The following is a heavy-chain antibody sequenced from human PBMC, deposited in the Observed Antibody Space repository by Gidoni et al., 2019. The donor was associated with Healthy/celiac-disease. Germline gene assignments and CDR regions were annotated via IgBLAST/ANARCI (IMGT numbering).Heavy chain of an antibody. D-gene: IGHD3-3*01. CDR1: GYTFTSYY. V-gene: IGHV1-46*01. CDR2: INPSGGST. J-gene: IGHJ5*02. CDR3: ARDRPLPYYDFWSGYYTSFGWFDP. Sequence: QVQLVQSGAEVKKPGASVKVSCKASGYTFTSYYMPWVRQAPGQGLEWMGIINPSGGSTSYAQKFQGRVTMTRDTSTSTVYMELSSLRSEDTAVYYCARDRPLPYYDFWSGYYTSFGWFDPWGQGTLVTVSS.